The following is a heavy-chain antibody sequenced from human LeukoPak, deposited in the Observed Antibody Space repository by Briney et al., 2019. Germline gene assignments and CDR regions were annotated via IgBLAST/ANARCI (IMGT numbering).Heavy chain of an antibody. CDR2: INTNTGNP. CDR1: GYTFTSYA. J-gene: IGHJ6*02. D-gene: IGHD3-10*01. V-gene: IGHV7-4-1*02. Sequence: ASVKVSCKASGYTFTSYAMNWVRQAPGQGLEWMGWINTNTGNPTYAQGFTGRYVFSLDTSVSTAYLQISSLKAEDTAVPYCARSISDALGFGELLSGMDVWGQGTTVTVAS. CDR3: ARSISDALGFGELLSGMDV.